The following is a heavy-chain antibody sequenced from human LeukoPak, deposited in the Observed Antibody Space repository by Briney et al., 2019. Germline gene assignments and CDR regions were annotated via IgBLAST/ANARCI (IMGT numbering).Heavy chain of an antibody. CDR3: ARVGYSSSWHTDY. J-gene: IGHJ4*02. D-gene: IGHD6-13*01. CDR1: GGTFSSYA. V-gene: IGHV1-2*02. CDR2: INPNSGGT. Sequence: ASVKVSCKASGGTFSSYAISWVRQAPGQGLEWMGWINPNSGGTNYAQKFQGRVTMTRDTSISTAYMELSRLRSDDTAVYYCARVGYSSSWHTDYWGQGTLVTVSS.